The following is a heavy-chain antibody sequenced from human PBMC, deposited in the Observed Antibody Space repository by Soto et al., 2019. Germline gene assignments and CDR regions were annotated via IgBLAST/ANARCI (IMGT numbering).Heavy chain of an antibody. J-gene: IGHJ5*02. V-gene: IGHV4-34*01. CDR1: GGSFSGYY. CDR2: INHSGST. Sequence: SETLSLTCAVYGGSFSGYYWSWIRQPPGKGLEWIGEINHSGSTNYNPSLKIRVTISVDTSKNQFSLKLSSVTAADTAVYYCARGRSTMVRGVIITWGQGTLVTVSS. D-gene: IGHD3-10*01. CDR3: ARGRSTMVRGVIIT.